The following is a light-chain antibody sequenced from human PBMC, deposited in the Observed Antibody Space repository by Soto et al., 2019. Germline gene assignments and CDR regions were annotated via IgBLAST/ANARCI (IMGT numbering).Light chain of an antibody. CDR2: GAS. V-gene: IGKV3-20*01. Sequence: EIVLTQSPGTLSLSPGERATLSCRASQSVSSSSYLAWYQQKPGQAPRLLIYGASSRATGIPERFSGSGSATSFTLTISRLEPEDFAVYYCRQYGSSPSYTFGQVTNLQIK. J-gene: IGKJ2*01. CDR3: RQYGSSPSYT. CDR1: QSVSSSSY.